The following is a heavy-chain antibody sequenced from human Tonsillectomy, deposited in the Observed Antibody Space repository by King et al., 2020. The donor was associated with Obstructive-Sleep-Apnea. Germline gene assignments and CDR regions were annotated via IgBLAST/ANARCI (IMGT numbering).Heavy chain of an antibody. CDR2: IYYSGST. V-gene: IGHV4-30-4*07. CDR1: GGSISSGGYS. Sequence: QLQESGPGLVKPSQTLSLTCAVSGGSISSGGYSWSWIRQPPGKGLEWLGYIYYSGSTYYNPSLKSRVTISVDTSKNQFSLKLSSVTAADTAVYYCARDGIGSSWPFDYWGQGTLVTVSS. D-gene: IGHD6-13*01. J-gene: IGHJ4*02. CDR3: ARDGIGSSWPFDY.